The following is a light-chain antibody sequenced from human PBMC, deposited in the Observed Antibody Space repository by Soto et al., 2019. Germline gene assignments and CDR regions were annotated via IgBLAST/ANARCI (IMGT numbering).Light chain of an antibody. V-gene: IGLV9-49*01. J-gene: IGLJ3*02. CDR1: SGYSNYK. Sequence: QSVLTQPPSASASLGASVTLTCTLSSGYSNYKVDWYQQRPGKGPRFVMRVGTGGIVGSKGDGIPDRFSVLGLGLNRYLAIKNIQEEDESDYHCGADHGSGSNFVRVFGGGTKVTVL. CDR3: GADHGSGSNFVRV. CDR2: VGTGGIVG.